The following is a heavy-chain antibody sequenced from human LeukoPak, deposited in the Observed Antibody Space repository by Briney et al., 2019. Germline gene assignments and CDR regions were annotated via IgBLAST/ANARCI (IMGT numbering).Heavy chain of an antibody. J-gene: IGHJ3*02. V-gene: IGHV4-59*01. CDR3: ARDGGYYDSSGYYWSDAFDI. Sequence: SETLSLTCTVSGGSISSNYWSWIRQPPGKRLEWIGYIYYSGSTNYNPSLKSRVTISLDTSKNQFSLKLNSVTAADTAVYYCARDGGYYDSSGYYWSDAFDIWGQGTMVTVSS. CDR2: IYYSGST. CDR1: GGSISSNY. D-gene: IGHD3-22*01.